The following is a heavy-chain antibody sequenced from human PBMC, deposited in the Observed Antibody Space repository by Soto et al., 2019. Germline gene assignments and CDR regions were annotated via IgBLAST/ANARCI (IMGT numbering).Heavy chain of an antibody. J-gene: IGHJ6*02. CDR1: GGTFSSYA. CDR2: IIPILGTA. Sequence: QVQLVQSGAEVKKPGSSVKVSCKASGGTFSSYAISWVRQAPGQGLEWMGGIIPILGTANYAQKFQGRGTINADESTSTAYMEMSSLISEDTAVYYCARDQDVSNYHGMDVWGQGTTGTVSS. CDR3: ARDQDVSNYHGMDV. V-gene: IGHV1-69*12. D-gene: IGHD3-22*01.